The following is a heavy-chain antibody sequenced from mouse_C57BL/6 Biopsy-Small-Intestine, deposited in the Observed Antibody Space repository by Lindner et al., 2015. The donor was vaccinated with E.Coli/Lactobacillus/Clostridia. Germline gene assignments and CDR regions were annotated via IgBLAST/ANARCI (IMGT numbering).Heavy chain of an antibody. Sequence: VQLQESGPELVKPGASVKMSCKASGYTFINHVMHWVKQKPGQGLEWIGYINPYNDGTKYKEKFKGKATLTSDKSSSTAYMELSSLTSEDSAVYYCAGDYYGDYRIKGNMDYWGQGTSVTVSS. CDR3: AGDYYGDYRIKGNMDY. J-gene: IGHJ4*01. CDR2: INPYNDGT. D-gene: IGHD2-13*01. CDR1: GYTFINHV. V-gene: IGHV1-14*01.